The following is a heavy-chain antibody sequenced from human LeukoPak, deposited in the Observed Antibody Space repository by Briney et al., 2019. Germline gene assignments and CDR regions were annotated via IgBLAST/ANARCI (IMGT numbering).Heavy chain of an antibody. D-gene: IGHD2-15*01. J-gene: IGHJ6*03. Sequence: GGSLRLSCAASGFTVSSNYMSWVRQAPGKGLEWVSVIYSGGSTYYADSVKGRFTISRDNSKNTLYLQMNSLRAEDTAIYCCAKNGDRGAYCTGGTCYPYFYYYMDVWGKGTTVTI. V-gene: IGHV3-53*01. CDR2: IYSGGST. CDR3: AKNGDRGAYCTGGTCYPYFYYYMDV. CDR1: GFTVSSNY.